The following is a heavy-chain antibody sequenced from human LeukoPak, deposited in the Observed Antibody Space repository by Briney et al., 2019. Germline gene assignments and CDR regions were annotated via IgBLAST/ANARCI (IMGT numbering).Heavy chain of an antibody. CDR3: ASVDGITGTTLEY. Sequence: SVKVSCKASGGTFSSYAISWVRQAPGQGLEWMGRIIPILGIANYAQNFQGRVTLTADKSTSTAYMELSSLRSEHTTVYYCASVDGITGTTLEYWGQGTLVTVSS. CDR1: GGTFSSYA. V-gene: IGHV1-69*04. CDR2: IIPILGIA. J-gene: IGHJ4*02. D-gene: IGHD1-20*01.